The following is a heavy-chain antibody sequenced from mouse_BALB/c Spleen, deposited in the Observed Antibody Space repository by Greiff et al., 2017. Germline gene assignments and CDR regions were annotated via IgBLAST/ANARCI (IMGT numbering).Heavy chain of an antibody. CDR3: ARSGNYEGYAMDY. V-gene: IGHV5-6-5*01. CDR1: GFTFSSYA. D-gene: IGHD2-1*01. CDR2: ISSGGST. J-gene: IGHJ4*01. Sequence: EVQLVESGGGLVKPGGSLKLSCAASGFTFSSYAMSWVRQTPEKRLEWVASISSGGSTYYPDSVKGRFTISRDNARNILYLQMISLRSEDTAMYYCARSGNYEGYAMDYWGQGTSVTVSS.